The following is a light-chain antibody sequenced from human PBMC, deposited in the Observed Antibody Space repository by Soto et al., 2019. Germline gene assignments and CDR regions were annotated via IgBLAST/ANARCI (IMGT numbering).Light chain of an antibody. CDR3: SSYAGSSTMLI. CDR2: EVS. J-gene: IGLJ1*01. CDR1: SSDVGSYNL. Sequence: SRSPGQPNHKKYTGTSSDVGSYNLVSWYQQHPGKAPKLMIYEVSKRPSGVSNRFSGSKSGNTASLTISGLQAEDEADYYCSSYAGSSTMLIFATG. V-gene: IGLV2-23*02.